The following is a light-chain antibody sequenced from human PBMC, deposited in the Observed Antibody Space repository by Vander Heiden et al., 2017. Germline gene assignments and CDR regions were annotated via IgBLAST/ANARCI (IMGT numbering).Light chain of an antibody. Sequence: DIVMTQSPLSLPVTPGEPASISCRSSQSLLHSNGYNYVEWYLQTPEQSTQLLIYVCSNRACVVPDRFSGSGAGEDFTLKISRVEADDVGVYYCMQILQTPAFGHGTKVDIK. J-gene: IGKJ3*01. CDR3: MQILQTPA. CDR1: QSLLHSNGYNY. CDR2: VCS. V-gene: IGKV2-28*01.